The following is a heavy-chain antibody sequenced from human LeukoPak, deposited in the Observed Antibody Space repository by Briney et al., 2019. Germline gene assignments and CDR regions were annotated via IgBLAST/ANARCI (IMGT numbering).Heavy chain of an antibody. D-gene: IGHD5-18*01. J-gene: IGHJ4*02. CDR3: ARIRKSGYSYGYVDY. CDR1: GVTFSSYG. CDR2: IIPIFPTA. Sequence: VASVKVSCKASGVTFSSYGIIWVRQAPGQGLEWMGGIIPIFPTANYAQKFQGRVTITADKSTSTAHMELSSLKSEDTAVYYCARIRKSGYSYGYVDYWGQGTLVTVSS. V-gene: IGHV1-69*06.